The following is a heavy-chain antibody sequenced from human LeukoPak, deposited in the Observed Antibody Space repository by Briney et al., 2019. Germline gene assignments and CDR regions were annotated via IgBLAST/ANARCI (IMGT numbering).Heavy chain of an antibody. Sequence: VASVKVSCKASGGTFSSYAISWVRQAPGQGLEWMGGIIPIFGTANYAQKFQGRVTITTDESMSTAYMELSSLRSEDTAVYYCARRYYYDSSGYYNWFDPWGQGTLVTVS. CDR3: ARRYYYDSSGYYNWFDP. CDR2: IIPIFGTA. J-gene: IGHJ5*02. V-gene: IGHV1-69*05. D-gene: IGHD3-22*01. CDR1: GGTFSSYA.